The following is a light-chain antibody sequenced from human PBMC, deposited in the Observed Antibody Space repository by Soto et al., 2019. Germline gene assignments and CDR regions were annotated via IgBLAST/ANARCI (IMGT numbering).Light chain of an antibody. CDR1: QSVSSN. V-gene: IGKV3-15*01. Sequence: EIVMTQSPATLSVSPGERATLSCRASQSVSSNLAWYQQKPGQAPRLLIYGASTRATGIPARFSGSGSGTEFTLTISSRQSEDFAVYYCQQYNNWAPTWTFGQGTKVEIK. J-gene: IGKJ1*01. CDR2: GAS. CDR3: QQYNNWAPTWT.